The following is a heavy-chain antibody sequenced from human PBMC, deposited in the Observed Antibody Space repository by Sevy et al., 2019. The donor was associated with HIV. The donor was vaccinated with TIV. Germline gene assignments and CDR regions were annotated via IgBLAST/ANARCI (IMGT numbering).Heavy chain of an antibody. CDR1: GFTFSSYA. D-gene: IGHD4-17*01. V-gene: IGHV3-30*04. CDR3: ARDQHDYAGNVRTGWFDP. Sequence: GSLSLSCAASGFTFSSYAMHWVRQAPGKGLEWVADIIYDGSKKYYADSVKGRFTISRDNSKNKLYLQLNSLRAEDTAIYYCARDQHDYAGNVRTGWFDPWGQGTLVTVSS. J-gene: IGHJ5*02. CDR2: IIYDGSKK.